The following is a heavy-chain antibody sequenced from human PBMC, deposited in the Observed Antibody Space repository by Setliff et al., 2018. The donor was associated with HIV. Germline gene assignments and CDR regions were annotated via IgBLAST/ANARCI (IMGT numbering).Heavy chain of an antibody. CDR1: GGSISSRSYY. CDR3: ARVGGTTWGVYYYYYYMDV. V-gene: IGHV4-39*01. CDR2: IYYSGST. D-gene: IGHD1-7*01. J-gene: IGHJ6*03. Sequence: PSETLSLTCTVSGGSISSRSYYWGWIRQPPGKGLEWIGSIYYSGSTDYDPSLKSRVTISVDTSKNQFPLKLSSVTAADTAVYYCARVGGTTWGVYYYYYYMDVWGKGTTVTVSS.